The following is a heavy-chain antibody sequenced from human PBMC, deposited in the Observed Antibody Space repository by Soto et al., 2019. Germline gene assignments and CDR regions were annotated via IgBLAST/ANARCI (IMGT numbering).Heavy chain of an antibody. D-gene: IGHD3-9*01. CDR3: WGVTGYDILTGYSGYYYYGMDV. J-gene: IGHJ6*02. V-gene: IGHV4-39*01. CDR1: GVSISSSSYY. CDR2: IYYSGST. Sequence: SETLSLTCTVSGVSISSSSYYWGWIRQPPGKGLEWIGSIYYSGSTYYNPSLKSRVSISVDTSKNQFSLKLSSATAADTAVYYCWGVTGYDILTGYSGYYYYGMDVWGQGTTVTVSS.